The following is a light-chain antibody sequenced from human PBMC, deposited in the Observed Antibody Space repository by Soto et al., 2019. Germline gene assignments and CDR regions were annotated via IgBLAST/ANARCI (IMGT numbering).Light chain of an antibody. Sequence: DIVMTQSPLSLPVTPGEPASISCRSSQSLLHSNGYNYLDWYLQKPGQSPQLLIYMGSNRASGVPERFSGSGSGTDFALKISRVEAEDVGVYYCMQALETPRTFGAGTKVEIK. CDR3: MQALETPRT. CDR1: QSLLHSNGYNY. V-gene: IGKV2-28*01. J-gene: IGKJ4*01. CDR2: MGS.